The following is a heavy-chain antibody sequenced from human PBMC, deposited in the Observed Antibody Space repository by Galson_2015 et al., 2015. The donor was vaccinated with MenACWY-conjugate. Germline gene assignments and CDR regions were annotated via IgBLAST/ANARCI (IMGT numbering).Heavy chain of an antibody. CDR1: GLIFNKSG. D-gene: IGHD6-13*01. Sequence: SVKVSCQASGLIFNKSGFSWVRQAPGQGLEGVGWIGDRCGWAKYAERVQDRVSLTTDNSRNTAYMQLRSLTADYRAGYYCVREIGYFDHWGQGSMVTVSP. J-gene: IGHJ4*02. V-gene: IGHV1-18*04. CDR2: IGDRCGWA. CDR3: VREIGYFDH.